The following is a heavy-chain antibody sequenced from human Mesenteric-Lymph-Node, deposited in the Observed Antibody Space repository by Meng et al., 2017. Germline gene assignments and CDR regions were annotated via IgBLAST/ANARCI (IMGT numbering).Heavy chain of an antibody. Sequence: QGQLQQWGAGLFKPSETLSLTCAVYGGSFSGYYWSWIRQPPGKGLEWIGEINHSGSTNYNPSLKSRVTISVDTSKNQFSLKLSSVTAADTAVYYCARARIAAAGHPALGYWGQGTLVTVSS. D-gene: IGHD6-13*01. CDR1: GGSFSGYY. J-gene: IGHJ4*02. V-gene: IGHV4-34*01. CDR2: INHSGST. CDR3: ARARIAAAGHPALGY.